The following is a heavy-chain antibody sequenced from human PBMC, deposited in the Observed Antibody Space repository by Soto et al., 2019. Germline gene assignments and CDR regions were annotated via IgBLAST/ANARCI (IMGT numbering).Heavy chain of an antibody. Sequence: DVQLVESGGGLVLRGESLRLSCAASGFTVGSAYMSWVRQAPGKGLEWVGGIYSGGNTYYADSVKGRVTNSRDTSKNRLNLQMNNLRAESAAIYYCARDPWVGDIGDYWGQGTQVTVSS. CDR2: IYSGGNT. J-gene: IGHJ4*02. D-gene: IGHD4-17*01. CDR3: ARDPWVGDIGDY. CDR1: GFTVGSAY. V-gene: IGHV3-66*01.